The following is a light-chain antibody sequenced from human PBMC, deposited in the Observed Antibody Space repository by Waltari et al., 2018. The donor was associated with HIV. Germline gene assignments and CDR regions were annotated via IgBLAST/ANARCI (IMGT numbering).Light chain of an antibody. CDR2: EVT. CDR1: TSDVGGDTY. V-gene: IGLV2-14*03. Sequence: QSALTQPASVSGSPGQSITISCTGTTSDVGGDTYVSWYQQHPGKAPKLLIYEVTNRPSGVSNRFSGSKSDSTASLTISGLQAEDEAEYYCSSSTTTTTLGLFGTGTKVTVL. CDR3: SSSTTTTTLGL. J-gene: IGLJ1*01.